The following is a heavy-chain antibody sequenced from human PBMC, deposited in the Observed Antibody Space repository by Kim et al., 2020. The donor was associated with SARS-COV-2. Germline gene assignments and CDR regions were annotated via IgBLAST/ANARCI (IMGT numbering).Heavy chain of an antibody. Sequence: GGSLRLSCAASGFIFSNHWMTWVRQAPGKGLEWVANIDQGGSGTYYADSVKGRFTVSRDNAKESLYLQMNSLRTEDTAVYYCARDQDSDYSPEVVLHSWGRGTLVTVSS. V-gene: IGHV3-7*03. CDR1: GFIFSNHW. CDR3: ARDQDSDYSPEVVLHS. D-gene: IGHD2-15*01. CDR2: IDQGGSGT. J-gene: IGHJ5*02.